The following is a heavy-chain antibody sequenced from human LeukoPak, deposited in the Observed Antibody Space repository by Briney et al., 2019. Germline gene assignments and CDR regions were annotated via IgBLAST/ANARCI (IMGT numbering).Heavy chain of an antibody. CDR1: GFTFSSYS. CDR2: ISSSSSYI. V-gene: IGHV3-21*01. J-gene: IGHJ4*02. Sequence: GGSLRLSCAASGFTFSSYSMNWVRQAPGKGLEWVSSISSSSSYIYYADSVKGRFTISRDNAKNSLYLQMNSLRAEDTAVYYCARDRPSNSGSYSPPFDYWGQGTLVTVSS. D-gene: IGHD1-26*01. CDR3: ARDRPSNSGSYSPPFDY.